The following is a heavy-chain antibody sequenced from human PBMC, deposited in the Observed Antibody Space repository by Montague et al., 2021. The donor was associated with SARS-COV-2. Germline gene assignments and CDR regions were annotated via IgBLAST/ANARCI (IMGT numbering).Heavy chain of an antibody. CDR2: IYWNDDK. CDR1: GSSLSTSGVG. Sequence: PALVKPTQTLTLTCTFSGSSLSTSGVGVGWIRRPPGKALEWLALIYWNDDKRYSPSLKSRLTITKDTSKNQVVLTMTNMDPVDTATYYCAHRLPGFQWFGEDTFDYWGQGTLVTVSS. J-gene: IGHJ4*02. V-gene: IGHV2-5*01. D-gene: IGHD3-10*01. CDR3: AHRLPGFQWFGEDTFDY.